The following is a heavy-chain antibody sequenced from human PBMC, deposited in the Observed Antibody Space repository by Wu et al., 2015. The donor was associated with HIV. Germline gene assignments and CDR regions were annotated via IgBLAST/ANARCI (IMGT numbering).Heavy chain of an antibody. J-gene: IGHJ4*02. Sequence: QVQLVQSGAEVKKPGASVKVSCKVSGYTLTESSIHWVRQTPGKGLEWMGGFDPEDDGTTYAQSFQGRLTMTEDTSTDTAYMELSSLSSDDTAVYFCATEFLHYFDDWGQGTLVTVSS. CDR1: GYTLTESS. D-gene: IGHD2/OR15-2a*01. V-gene: IGHV1-24*01. CDR2: FDPEDDGT. CDR3: ATEFLHYFDD.